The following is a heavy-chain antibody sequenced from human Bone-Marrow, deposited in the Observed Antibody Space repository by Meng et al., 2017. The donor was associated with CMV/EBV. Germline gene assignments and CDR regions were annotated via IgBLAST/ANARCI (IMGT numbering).Heavy chain of an antibody. CDR3: ARGRYCSSTSCFRYAFDI. Sequence: GSLRLSCAVYGGSLSGYYWSWIRQPPGKGLEWIGEINHSGSTNYNPSLKSRVTISVDTSKNQFSLKLSSVTAADTAVYYCARGRYCSSTSCFRYAFDIWGQGTMVTVSS. J-gene: IGHJ3*02. V-gene: IGHV4-34*01. CDR1: GGSLSGYY. CDR2: INHSGST. D-gene: IGHD2-2*01.